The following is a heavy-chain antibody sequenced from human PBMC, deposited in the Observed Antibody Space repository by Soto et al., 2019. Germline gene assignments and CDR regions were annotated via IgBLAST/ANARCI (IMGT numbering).Heavy chain of an antibody. CDR3: ARDPDEVVGTDYHYYGMDV. CDR1: GDTSSNYG. D-gene: IGHD1-26*01. J-gene: IGHJ6*02. CDR2: ILPVFGTT. V-gene: IGHV1-69*06. Sequence: ASVKVSCKASGDTSSNYGVSWVRQAPGQGLEWMGGILPVFGTTTYARNFQGRITITADKSTSTVYMELTSLRSDDTATYYCARDPDEVVGTDYHYYGMDVSDQGATVTVSS.